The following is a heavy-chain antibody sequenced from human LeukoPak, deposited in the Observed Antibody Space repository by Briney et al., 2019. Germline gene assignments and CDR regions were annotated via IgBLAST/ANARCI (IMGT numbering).Heavy chain of an antibody. Sequence: GGSLRLSCAASGFTFSSYWMHWVRQAPGKGLVLVSRINSDGSSTSYADSAKGRFTISRDNAKNTLYLQMNSLRAEDTAVYYCARDREKSGTTYYDFWSGYYRAGDDAFDIWGQGTMVTVSS. D-gene: IGHD3-3*01. CDR3: ARDREKSGTTYYDFWSGYYRAGDDAFDI. J-gene: IGHJ3*02. CDR2: INSDGSST. CDR1: GFTFSSYW. V-gene: IGHV3-74*01.